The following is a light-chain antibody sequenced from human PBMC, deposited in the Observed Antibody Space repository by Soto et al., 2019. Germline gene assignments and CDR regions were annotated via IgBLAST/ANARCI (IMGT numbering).Light chain of an antibody. Sequence: EIELTQSPATLSLSPGETATLSCRASQNVDKFLAWYQQRPGQAPRLLIFDASNRAPGVPVRFSGSGSGTVFTLTIGSLEPEDSAVYFCQQRKNWPPITFGPGTRLESK. CDR2: DAS. CDR3: QQRKNWPPIT. V-gene: IGKV3-11*01. CDR1: QNVDKF. J-gene: IGKJ5*01.